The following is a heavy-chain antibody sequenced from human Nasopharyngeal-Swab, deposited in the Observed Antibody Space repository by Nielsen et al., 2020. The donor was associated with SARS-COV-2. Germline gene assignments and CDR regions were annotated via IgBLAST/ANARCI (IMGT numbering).Heavy chain of an antibody. Sequence: GESLKISCAASGFTFSSYAMHWVRQAPGKGLEWVAVISYDGSNKYYADSVKGRFTISRDNSKNTLYLQMNSLRAEDTAVYYCARDGSGTIAAAGPYYFDYWGQGTLVTVSS. CDR3: ARDGSGTIAAAGPYYFDY. D-gene: IGHD6-13*01. CDR2: ISYDGSNK. J-gene: IGHJ4*02. CDR1: GFTFSSYA. V-gene: IGHV3-30-3*01.